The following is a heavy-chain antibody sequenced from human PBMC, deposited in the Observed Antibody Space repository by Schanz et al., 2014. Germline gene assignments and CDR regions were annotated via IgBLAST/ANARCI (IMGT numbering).Heavy chain of an antibody. CDR2: ISYDGNEK. J-gene: IGHJ4*02. CDR1: GFAFSDYG. CDR3: AKERDITGWNNGDY. V-gene: IGHV3-30*18. D-gene: IGHD6-19*01. Sequence: ESVGCVVQPGKSLRLSCAASGFAFSDYGMHWVRQAPGKGLEWVAFISYDGNEKHYPDSVKGRFTISRDNSRNTLFLQMESLRTEDTAVYHCAKERDITGWNNGDYWGQGTLVTVSS.